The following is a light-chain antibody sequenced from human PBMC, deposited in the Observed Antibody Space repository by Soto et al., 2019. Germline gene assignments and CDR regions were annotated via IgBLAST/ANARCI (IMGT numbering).Light chain of an antibody. CDR2: DAS. V-gene: IGKV3-11*01. J-gene: IGKJ1*01. CDR3: HQRSNWPRT. Sequence: EIVLTQSPATLSLSPGERATLSCRASQSISSYLAWYQQKPGQAPRLLIYDASNRATGIPARFSGSGSGTDFTPTISSLEPEDFAVYYCHQRSNWPRTFGQGTKV. CDR1: QSISSY.